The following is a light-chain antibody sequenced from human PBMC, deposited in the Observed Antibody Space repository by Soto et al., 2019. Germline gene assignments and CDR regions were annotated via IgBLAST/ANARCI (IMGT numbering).Light chain of an antibody. V-gene: IGLV2-14*01. CDR1: SSDIGTYNY. Sequence: QSALTQPASVSGSPGQSITVSCTGTSSDIGTYNYVSWYQQHPGKAPKVIIYEVNNRPSGVSNRFSGSKSGNTASLTIPGLQAEDEADYYCASFTTSSTRVFGTGAKLTVL. CDR2: EVN. CDR3: ASFTTSSTRV. J-gene: IGLJ1*01.